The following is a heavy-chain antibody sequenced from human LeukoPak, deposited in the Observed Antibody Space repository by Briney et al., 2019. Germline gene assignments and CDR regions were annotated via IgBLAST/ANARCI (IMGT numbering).Heavy chain of an antibody. J-gene: IGHJ4*02. Sequence: TGGSLRLSCAASGLTFSDYYMSWIRQAPGKGLGWVSYISSSGTTIYYADSVKGRFTISRDNAKNSLYLQMNSLRAEDTAVYFCARWDSTGCLDYWGQGTLVTVSS. CDR2: ISSSGTTI. V-gene: IGHV3-11*01. D-gene: IGHD3-22*01. CDR3: ARWDSTGCLDY. CDR1: GLTFSDYY.